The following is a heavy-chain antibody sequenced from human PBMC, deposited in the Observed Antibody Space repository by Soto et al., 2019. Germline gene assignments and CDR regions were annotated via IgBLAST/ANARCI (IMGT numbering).Heavy chain of an antibody. CDR2: ISAGGST. V-gene: IGHV3-23*01. D-gene: IGHD2-2*02. Sequence: PAGSLRLSCTASGFTFSDYAMCWVRQPPGKGLEWVSVISAGGSTYYADSVKGRFTVSRANPKNTVYLQMNSLRAEDTAVYYCANVPIWCSSTSCYTEGFDYWGQGTLVTVSS. CDR1: GFTFSDYA. J-gene: IGHJ4*02. CDR3: ANVPIWCSSTSCYTEGFDY.